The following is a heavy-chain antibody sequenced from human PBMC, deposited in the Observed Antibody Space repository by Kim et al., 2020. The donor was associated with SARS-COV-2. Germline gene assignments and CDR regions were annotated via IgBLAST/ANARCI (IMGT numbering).Heavy chain of an antibody. CDR2: INPSGGDT. J-gene: IGHJ6*02. D-gene: IGHD3-22*01. V-gene: IGHV1-46*01. Sequence: ASVKVSCKASGYTFTNYFIHWVRQAPGQGLQWMGIINPSGGDTTYAQKFQGRVTMTRDTSTSTVYMELSSLRSEDTAVYYCARAPPYDSSGYYLKYNYYYYGMDVWGQGTTVTVSS. CDR3: ARAPPYDSSGYYLKYNYYYYGMDV. CDR1: GYTFTNYF.